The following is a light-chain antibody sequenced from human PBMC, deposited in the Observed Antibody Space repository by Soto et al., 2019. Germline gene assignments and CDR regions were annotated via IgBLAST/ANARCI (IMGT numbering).Light chain of an antibody. J-gene: IGKJ1*01. CDR2: GAS. V-gene: IGKV3-15*01. CDR3: QQYNNWWR. Sequence: EILMTQSPATLSVSPGERATLSCRASQSVDSNLAWYQQKPGQAPRLLIYGASTRATGISARFSGSGSGTEFTLTISSLQSEDFGVYYCQQYNNWWRFGQGTKVEI. CDR1: QSVDSN.